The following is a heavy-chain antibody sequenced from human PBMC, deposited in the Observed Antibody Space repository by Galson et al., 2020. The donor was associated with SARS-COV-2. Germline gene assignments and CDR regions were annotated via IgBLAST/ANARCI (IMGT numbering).Heavy chain of an antibody. CDR3: ARESLWFGDPQSFDY. Sequence: GGSLRLSCAASGLTLSSYAMHWVSQAPGKGLEWVAVISYDGSNKYYADSVKRRFTISRDNSKNTLYLQMNSLRAEDTAVYYCARESLWFGDPQSFDYWGQGTLVTVSS. CDR1: GLTLSSYA. CDR2: ISYDGSNK. V-gene: IGHV3-30*04. J-gene: IGHJ4*02. D-gene: IGHD3-10*01.